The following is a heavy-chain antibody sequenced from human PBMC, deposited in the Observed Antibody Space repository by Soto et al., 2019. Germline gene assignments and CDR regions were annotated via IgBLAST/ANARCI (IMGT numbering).Heavy chain of an antibody. Sequence: GGSLRLSCAASGFTFSSYSMNWVRQAPGKGLEWVSYISSSSSTIYYADSVKGRFTISRDNAKNSLYLQMNSPRAEDTAVYYCARVRGVVIAFSNWFDPWGQGTLVTVSS. J-gene: IGHJ5*02. D-gene: IGHD2-21*01. CDR3: ARVRGVVIAFSNWFDP. CDR1: GFTFSSYS. V-gene: IGHV3-48*01. CDR2: ISSSSSTI.